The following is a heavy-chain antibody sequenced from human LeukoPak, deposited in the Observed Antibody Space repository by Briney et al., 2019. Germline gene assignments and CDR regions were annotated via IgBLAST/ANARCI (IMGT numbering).Heavy chain of an antibody. CDR3: AKASHGASYGSFDY. Sequence: ASVKVSCKASAYTFTNYSISWVRQPPGQGIEWMGCMSAYNGNTNYAQTLQGRVTITTDSSTSTAYMELRSLRSDDTAVYSCAKASHGASYGSFDYWGQGTLVTVSS. D-gene: IGHD5-18*01. V-gene: IGHV1-18*01. CDR1: AYTFTNYS. J-gene: IGHJ4*02. CDR2: MSAYNGNT.